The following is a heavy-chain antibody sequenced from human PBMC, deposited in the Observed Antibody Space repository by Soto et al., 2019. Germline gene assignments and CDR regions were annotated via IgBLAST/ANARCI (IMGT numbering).Heavy chain of an antibody. CDR2: ISGSGGST. Sequence: PGGSLRLSCAASGFTFSSYAMSWVRQAPGKGLEWVSAISGSGGSTYYADSVKGRFTISRDNSKNTLYLQMNSLRAEDTAVYYCAKDMVGVRGAQYFDYWGQGTLVTVSS. D-gene: IGHD3-10*01. V-gene: IGHV3-23*01. CDR3: AKDMVGVRGAQYFDY. CDR1: GFTFSSYA. J-gene: IGHJ4*02.